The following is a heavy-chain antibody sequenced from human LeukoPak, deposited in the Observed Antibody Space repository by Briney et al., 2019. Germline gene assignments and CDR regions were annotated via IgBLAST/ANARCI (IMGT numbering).Heavy chain of an antibody. V-gene: IGHV1-8*02. CDR3: ARAIGYCSGGSCHGGYWFDP. CDR1: GYTFTSYG. J-gene: IGHJ5*02. CDR2: MNPNSGNT. D-gene: IGHD2-15*01. Sequence: GASVKVSCKASGYTFTSYGISWVRQAPGQGLEWMGWMNPNSGNTGYAQKFQGRVTMTRNTSISTAYMELSSLRSEDTAVYYCARAIGYCSGGSCHGGYWFDPWGQGTLVTVSS.